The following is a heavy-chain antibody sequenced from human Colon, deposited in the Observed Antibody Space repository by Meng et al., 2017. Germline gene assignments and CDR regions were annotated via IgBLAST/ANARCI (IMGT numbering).Heavy chain of an antibody. V-gene: IGHV3-48*03. CDR2: IHHNGITM. J-gene: IGHJ4*02. D-gene: IGHD3-10*01. Sequence: GEFLKTSCIASGFTFNSYEMNRVRQAPGQGLELGSYIHHNGITMDYADSVKGRITMSRDNSKNSPYLQMNSLRVEDTAVYYCARDLWFGEYLWGQGMLVTVSS. CDR3: ARDLWFGEYL. CDR1: GFTFNSYE.